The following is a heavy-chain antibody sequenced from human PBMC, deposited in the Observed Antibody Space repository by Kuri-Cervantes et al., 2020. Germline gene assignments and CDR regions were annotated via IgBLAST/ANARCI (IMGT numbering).Heavy chain of an antibody. D-gene: IGHD6-13*01. CDR1: GFTFSSYS. Sequence: GESLKISCAASGFTFSSYSMNWVRQAPGKGLEWVSSISSSSSYIYYADSVKGRFTISRDNAKNSLYLQMNSLRAEDTALYYCANTDSSSWYGSVAFDIWGQGTMVTVSS. CDR3: ANTDSSSWYGSVAFDI. J-gene: IGHJ3*02. V-gene: IGHV3-21*04. CDR2: ISSSSSYI.